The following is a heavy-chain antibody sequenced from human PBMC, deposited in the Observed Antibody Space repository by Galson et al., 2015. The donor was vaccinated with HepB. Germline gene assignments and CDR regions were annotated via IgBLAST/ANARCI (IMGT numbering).Heavy chain of an antibody. Sequence: LRLSCAASGFTFSSYPMHWVRQAPGKGLEWVADGSNKYYADSVKGRFTIPRDNSKNTLYLQMNSLRAEDTAVYYCTRVLIVYSSWSRNNYYYYGMDVWGQGTTVTVSS. CDR2: GSNK. V-gene: IGHV3-30-3*01. J-gene: IGHJ6*02. CDR1: GFTFSSYP. D-gene: IGHD6-19*01. CDR3: TRVLIVYSSWSRNNYYYYGMDV.